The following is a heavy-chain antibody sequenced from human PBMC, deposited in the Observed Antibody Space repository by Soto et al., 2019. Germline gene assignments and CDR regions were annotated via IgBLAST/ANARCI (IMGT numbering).Heavy chain of an antibody. CDR2: IFSSGST. D-gene: IGHD3-22*01. J-gene: IGHJ4*02. CDR1: GGSISSGDHY. CDR3: ARDGNSGCHLSYFVF. Sequence: QVQLQESGPGLVKPSQTLSLTCTVSGGSISSGDHYWSWIRQPPGKGLEWIGYIFSSGSTYYNPSLVSRLTISVDTSKNQFSLKLTSVTAADTAVYYCARDGNSGCHLSYFVFWCQGTLVTVSS. V-gene: IGHV4-30-4*01.